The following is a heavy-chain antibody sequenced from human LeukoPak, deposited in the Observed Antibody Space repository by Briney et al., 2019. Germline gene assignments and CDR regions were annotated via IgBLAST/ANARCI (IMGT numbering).Heavy chain of an antibody. CDR3: AKETVRWLQLAY. Sequence: GGSLRLSCAASGFTFSSYAMSWVRQAPGKGLEWVSGISGSGGSTYYADSVKGRFTISGDNSKNTLYLQMNSLRAEDTAVYYCAKETVRWLQLAYWGQGTLVTVSS. V-gene: IGHV3-23*01. J-gene: IGHJ4*02. D-gene: IGHD5-24*01. CDR1: GFTFSSYA. CDR2: ISGSGGST.